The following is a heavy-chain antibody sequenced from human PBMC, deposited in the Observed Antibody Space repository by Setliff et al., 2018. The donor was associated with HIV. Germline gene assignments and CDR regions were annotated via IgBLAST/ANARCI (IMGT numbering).Heavy chain of an antibody. D-gene: IGHD3-22*01. CDR3: ARLPSGYHYDSRDYYGYFFDY. Sequence: PSETLSLTCALYGGSFSSYYWSWIRQPPGKGLEWRGEINHSGSGNYNPSLTSRVTISLDTSNNQFSLKLSSVTAADTAVYYCARLPSGYHYDSRDYYGYFFDYWGQGTLVTVSS. CDR1: GGSFSSYY. V-gene: IGHV4-34*01. J-gene: IGHJ4*02. CDR2: INHSGSG.